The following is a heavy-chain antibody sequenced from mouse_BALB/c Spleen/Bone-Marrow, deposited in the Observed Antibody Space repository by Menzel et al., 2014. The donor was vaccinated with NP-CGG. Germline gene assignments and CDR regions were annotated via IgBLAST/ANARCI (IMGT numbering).Heavy chain of an antibody. Sequence: VQLVESGAELVKPGASVKMSCKAFGYTFTTYPIEWMKQNHGKSLEWIGNFHPYNDDTKYNERFKGKAKLTVEKSSSTVYLELSRLTSDDSGVYYGTGGGGFAYWGQGTLVTVSA. V-gene: IGHV1-47*01. J-gene: IGHJ3*01. CDR2: FHPYNDDT. CDR1: GYTFTTYP. CDR3: TGGGGFAY.